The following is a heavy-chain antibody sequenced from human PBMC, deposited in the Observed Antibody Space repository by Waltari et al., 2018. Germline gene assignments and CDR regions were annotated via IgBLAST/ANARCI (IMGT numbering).Heavy chain of an antibody. J-gene: IGHJ4*02. CDR1: GFTFSSYC. V-gene: IGHV3-7*04. Sequence: EVQLVESGGGLVQPGGSLRLSCASSGFTFSSYCMSWVRQAPGKGLEWVANIKQDGSDKYYVDSVKGRFTISRDNAKNSLYLQMNSLRAEDTAVYYCAREKDDYDSSGYWSLIGLDYWGQGTLVTVSS. CDR3: AREKDDYDSSGYWSLIGLDY. D-gene: IGHD3-22*01. CDR2: IKQDGSDK.